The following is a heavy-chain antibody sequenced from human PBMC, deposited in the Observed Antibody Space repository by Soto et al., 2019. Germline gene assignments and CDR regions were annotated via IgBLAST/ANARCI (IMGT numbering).Heavy chain of an antibody. Sequence: GGSLRLSCTVSGFTLSNYLIHWVRQAPGKGLVWASRINNDGSSTMYADSVKGRFTVSRDNVKDTIYLQMNSLRVEDTAVYYCARDPGHSNVILEDWGQGSPVTVSS. CDR1: GFTLSNYL. CDR3: ARDPGHSNVILED. V-gene: IGHV3-74*03. J-gene: IGHJ4*02. CDR2: INNDGSST. D-gene: IGHD4-4*01.